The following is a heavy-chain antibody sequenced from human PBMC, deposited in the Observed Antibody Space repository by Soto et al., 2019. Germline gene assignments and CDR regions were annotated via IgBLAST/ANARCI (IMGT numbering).Heavy chain of an antibody. V-gene: IGHV1-69*01. J-gene: IGHJ6*02. CDR3: ARGKDFWSGYPRVYYYGMDV. CDR2: IIPIFGTA. Sequence: SVKVSCKASGGTFSSYAISWVREAPVQGLEWMGGIIPIFGTANYAQKFQGRVTITADESTSTAYMELSSLRSEDTAVYYCARGKDFWSGYPRVYYYGMDVWGQGTTVTVSS. CDR1: GGTFSSYA. D-gene: IGHD3-3*01.